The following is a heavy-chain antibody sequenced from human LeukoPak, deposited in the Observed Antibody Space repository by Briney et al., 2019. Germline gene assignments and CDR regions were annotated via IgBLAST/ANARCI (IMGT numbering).Heavy chain of an antibody. CDR2: IYYSGST. Sequence: PSQTLSLTCAVSGGSISSGGYSWSWIRQPPGKGLEWIGYIYYSGSTNYNPSLKSRVTISVDTSKNQFSLKLSSVTAADTAVYYCARRDLSWPNQGFDYWGQGTLVTVSS. CDR3: ARRDLSWPNQGFDY. CDR1: GGSISSGGYS. D-gene: IGHD1-14*01. J-gene: IGHJ4*02. V-gene: IGHV4-61*08.